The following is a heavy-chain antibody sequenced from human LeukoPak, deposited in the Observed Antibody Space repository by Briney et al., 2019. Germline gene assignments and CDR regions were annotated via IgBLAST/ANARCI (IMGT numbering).Heavy chain of an antibody. J-gene: IGHJ4*02. V-gene: IGHV4-31*03. CDR1: GVSISSGGYY. CDR2: IYYSGST. Sequence: ETSQTLSLTCTVSGVSISSGGYYWSWLRQHPGKGLEWIGYIYYSGSTYYNPSLKSRVTISVDTSKNQFSLKLSSVTAADTAVYYCARGEHYYDSSGYYYWGQGTLVTVSS. D-gene: IGHD3-22*01. CDR3: ARGEHYYDSSGYYY.